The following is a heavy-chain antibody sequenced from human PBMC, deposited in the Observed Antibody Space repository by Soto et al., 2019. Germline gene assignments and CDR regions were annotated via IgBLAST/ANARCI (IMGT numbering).Heavy chain of an antibody. Sequence: ASVKVSCKTSGYTFTSYGISWVRQAPGQGLEWMGWITTDKGKTTYAQKFQGRVTMTTDTSTSTAYMELRSLRSDDTAMYYCATASPAFDYWGQEPLLTVSS. V-gene: IGHV1-18*01. J-gene: IGHJ4*02. CDR2: ITTDKGKT. CDR1: GYTFTSYG. CDR3: ATASPAFDY.